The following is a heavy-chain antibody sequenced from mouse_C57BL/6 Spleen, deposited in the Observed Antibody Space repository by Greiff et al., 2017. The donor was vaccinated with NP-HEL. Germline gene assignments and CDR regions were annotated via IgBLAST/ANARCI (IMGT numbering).Heavy chain of an antibody. CDR3: ARGGRKGGFAY. D-gene: IGHD1-3*01. CDR2: FHPYNDDT. CDR1: GYTFTTYP. J-gene: IGHJ3*01. V-gene: IGHV1-47*01. Sequence: VQLMESGAELVKPGASVKMSCTASGYTFTTYPIEWMKQNHGKSLEWIGNFHPYNDDTKYTEKFKGKATLTVEKSSSTVYLGLSRLTSDDAAVYYCARGGRKGGFAYWGQGTLVTVSA.